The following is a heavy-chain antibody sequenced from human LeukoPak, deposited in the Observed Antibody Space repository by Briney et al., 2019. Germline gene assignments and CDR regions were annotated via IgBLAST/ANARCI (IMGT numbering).Heavy chain of an antibody. CDR3: ASSGIDFWSGYSYWYFDL. CDR2: ISSSGSTI. Sequence: GGPLRLSCAASGVTFSDYYMSWIRQAPGKGLEWVSYISSSGSTIYYADSVKGRFTISRDNAKNSLYLQMNSLRAEDTAVYYCASSGIDFWSGYSYWYFDLWGRGTLVTVSS. D-gene: IGHD3-3*01. V-gene: IGHV3-11*01. CDR1: GVTFSDYY. J-gene: IGHJ2*01.